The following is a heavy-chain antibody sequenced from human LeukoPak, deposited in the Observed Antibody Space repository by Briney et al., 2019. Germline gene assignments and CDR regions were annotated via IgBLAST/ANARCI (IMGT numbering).Heavy chain of an antibody. CDR1: GGSISSSSYY. J-gene: IGHJ4*02. D-gene: IGHD5-12*01. Sequence: SETLSLTCTVSGGSISSSSYYWGWTRQPPGKGLEWIGSIYYSGSTYYNPSLKSRVTISVDTSKNQFSLKLSSVTAADTAVYYCARPVDKAESFDYWGQGTLVTVSS. CDR3: ARPVDKAESFDY. V-gene: IGHV4-39*01. CDR2: IYYSGST.